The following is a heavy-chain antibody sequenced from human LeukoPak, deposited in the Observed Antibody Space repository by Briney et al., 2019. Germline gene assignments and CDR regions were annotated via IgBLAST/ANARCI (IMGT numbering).Heavy chain of an antibody. Sequence: SETLSLTCAVYGGSFNGYYWTWISQPPGKGLEWIGEINHSGSTDYNPSLKSRVTISVDTSKNQFSLKLNSVTAADTAVYYCARGQLRLSNWGQGSLVIVSS. CDR1: GGSFNGYY. D-gene: IGHD6-25*01. CDR2: INHSGST. CDR3: ARGQLRLSN. J-gene: IGHJ4*02. V-gene: IGHV4-34*01.